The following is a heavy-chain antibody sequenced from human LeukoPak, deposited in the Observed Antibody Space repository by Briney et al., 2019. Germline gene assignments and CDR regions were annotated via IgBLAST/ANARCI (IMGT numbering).Heavy chain of an antibody. J-gene: IGHJ6*03. V-gene: IGHV1-2*02. CDR2: INPNNGGT. CDR1: GYTFNGYY. D-gene: IGHD2-15*01. CDR3: ARGVVAATFYYYMDV. Sequence: GASVKVSCKSSGYTFNGYYMHWVRQAPGQGLEWMGWINPNNGGTKYAQNFQGRVTMTRDTSISTAYMELNSLRSDDTAVYYCARGVVAATFYYYMDVWGKGTTVTVSS.